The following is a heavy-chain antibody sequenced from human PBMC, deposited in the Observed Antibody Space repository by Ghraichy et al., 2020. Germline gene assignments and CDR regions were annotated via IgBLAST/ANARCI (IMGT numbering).Heavy chain of an antibody. J-gene: IGHJ3*01. D-gene: IGHD1-7*01. V-gene: IGHV4-34*01. CDR3: ASRPYKWNYGDAFDV. CDR2: INHSGST. Sequence: SETLSLTCAVFGGSFSGYYWGWIRQPPGKGLEWIGEINHSGSTNHNPSLKSRVTMSVDTSKNQFSLKLSSVTAADTAVYYCASRPYKWNYGDAFDVWSQGTMVTVSS. CDR1: GGSFSGYY.